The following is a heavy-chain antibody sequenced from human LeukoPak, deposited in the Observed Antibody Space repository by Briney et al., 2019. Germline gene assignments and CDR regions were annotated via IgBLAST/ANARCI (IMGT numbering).Heavy chain of an antibody. CDR3: AKVEMSSVQAPFDY. J-gene: IGHJ4*02. Sequence: GGSLRLSCAASGFIFSSYIMSWVRQAPGKGLEWVSSVSGNGGSTYYADSVKGRFTISRDNSKNTLFLQVNSLRVEDTAVYYCAKVEMSSVQAPFDYWGQGTLVTVSS. CDR2: VSGNGGST. CDR1: GFIFSSYI. D-gene: IGHD5-24*01. V-gene: IGHV3-23*01.